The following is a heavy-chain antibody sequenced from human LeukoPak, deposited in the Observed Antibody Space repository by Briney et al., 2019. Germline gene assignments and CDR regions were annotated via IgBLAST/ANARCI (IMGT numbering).Heavy chain of an antibody. CDR3: ARKTDSGGQGDY. CDR1: GGTFSNYA. D-gene: IGHD3-22*01. V-gene: IGHV1-69*01. CDR2: IIPIFDMA. Sequence: SVKVSCKASGGTFSNYAINWVRQAPGQGLEWMGGIIPIFDMANYAQKFQGRVTITADESTSTAYMELSSLSSEDTAVYYCARKTDSGGQGDYWGPGTLVTVSS. J-gene: IGHJ4*02.